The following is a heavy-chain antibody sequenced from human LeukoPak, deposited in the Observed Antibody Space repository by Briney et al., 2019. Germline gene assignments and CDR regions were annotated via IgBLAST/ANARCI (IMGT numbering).Heavy chain of an antibody. J-gene: IGHJ5*02. CDR3: ARDLGYCSGGSCYVRRFDP. V-gene: IGHV1-2*02. Sequence: ASVKVSCKASGYTFTGYYMNWVRQAPGQGLEWMGWINPNSGATNYAQKFQGRVTMTRDTSISTAYMELSRLRSDDTAVYYCARDLGYCSGGSCYVRRFDPWGQGTLVTVSS. D-gene: IGHD2-15*01. CDR1: GYTFTGYY. CDR2: INPNSGAT.